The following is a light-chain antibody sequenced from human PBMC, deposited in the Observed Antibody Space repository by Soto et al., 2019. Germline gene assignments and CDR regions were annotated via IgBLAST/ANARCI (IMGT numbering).Light chain of an antibody. V-gene: IGKV3-20*01. Sequence: EIVLTQSPGTLSLSPGDRATLSCRASQSINGNYLHWYQQKPGQDPRLLIFGTSSRANGIPDRFIGGGSGTDFTLTISRLEPEDFAVYYCQQCGSLPGTFGQGTKVDIK. CDR2: GTS. CDR1: QSINGNY. J-gene: IGKJ1*01. CDR3: QQCGSLPGT.